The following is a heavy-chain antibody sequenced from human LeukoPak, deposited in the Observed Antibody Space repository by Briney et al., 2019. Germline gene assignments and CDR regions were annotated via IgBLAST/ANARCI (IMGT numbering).Heavy chain of an antibody. CDR1: GYTFTGYY. CDR2: INPNSGGT. Sequence: ASVKVSCKASGYTFTGYYLHWVRQAPGQGLEWMEWINPNSGGTNYAQKFQGRVTMTRDTSITTAYMELSRLRSDDTAFYYCARGDVYNDYWGQGTLVTVSS. V-gene: IGHV1-2*02. J-gene: IGHJ4*02. D-gene: IGHD5-24*01. CDR3: ARGDVYNDY.